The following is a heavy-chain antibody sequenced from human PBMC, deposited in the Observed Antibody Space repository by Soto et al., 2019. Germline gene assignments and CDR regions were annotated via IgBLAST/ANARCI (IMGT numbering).Heavy chain of an antibody. D-gene: IGHD6-19*01. Sequence: ASVKVSCKASGLTFPSADIEWVRQTRGQRLEWMGWMNPSSNSTSYTQNFQERVTMTWDTPTSTAYMELSSLRSEDTAVYYCAAVAGEPYYFDYWGQGTLVTVSS. V-gene: IGHV1-8*01. CDR2: MNPSSNST. CDR3: AAVAGEPYYFDY. CDR1: GLTFPSAD. J-gene: IGHJ4*02.